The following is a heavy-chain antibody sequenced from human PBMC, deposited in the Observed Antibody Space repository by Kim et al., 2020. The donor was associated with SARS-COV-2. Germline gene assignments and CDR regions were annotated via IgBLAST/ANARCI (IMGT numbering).Heavy chain of an antibody. V-gene: IGHV2-5*05. J-gene: IGHJ4*02. D-gene: IGHD1-26*01. Sequence: GPSLKRRLTISKDNSKNQVVLTMSNLDPVDTATYYCAHRTSIVGASYFDYWGQGTLVTVSS. CDR3: AHRTSIVGASYFDY.